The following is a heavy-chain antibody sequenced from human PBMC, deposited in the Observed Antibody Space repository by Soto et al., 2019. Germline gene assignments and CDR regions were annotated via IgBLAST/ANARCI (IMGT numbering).Heavy chain of an antibody. CDR1: GYSFTSYW. Sequence: PGESLKISCKGSGYSFTSYWIGWVRQMPGKGLEWMGITYPGDSDTRYSPSFQGQVTISADKSISTAYLQMNSLRAKDTAVYYCAKGLLIMVRKVIIPPQYYYGMDVWGQGTTVTVSS. V-gene: IGHV5-51*01. CDR3: AKGLLIMVRKVIIPPQYYYGMDV. J-gene: IGHJ6*02. CDR2: TYPGDSDT. D-gene: IGHD3-10*01.